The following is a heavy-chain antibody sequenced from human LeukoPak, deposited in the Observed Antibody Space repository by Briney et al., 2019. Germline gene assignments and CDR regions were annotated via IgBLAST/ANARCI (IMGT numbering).Heavy chain of an antibody. D-gene: IGHD3-22*01. Sequence: PSETLSLTCSVSGGSISSYYWSWIRQPPGKGREWIGYIYYSGSTNYNPSLKSRVTISVDTSKNQFSLKLSSVTAADTAVYYCARDGANYYDSSGYYSVDAFDIWGQGTMVTVCS. CDR2: IYYSGST. V-gene: IGHV4-59*01. CDR1: GGSISSYY. J-gene: IGHJ3*02. CDR3: ARDGANYYDSSGYYSVDAFDI.